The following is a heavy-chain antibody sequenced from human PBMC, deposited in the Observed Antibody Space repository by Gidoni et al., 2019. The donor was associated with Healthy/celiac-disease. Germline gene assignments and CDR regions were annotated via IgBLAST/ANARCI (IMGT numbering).Heavy chain of an antibody. D-gene: IGHD3-3*01. CDR1: GGSFSVYY. V-gene: IGHV4-34*01. CDR2: INHSGST. CDR3: ARGLVDFWSGWGDAFDI. J-gene: IGHJ3*02. Sequence: QVQLQQWGAGLLKPSETLSLTCAVYGGSFSVYYWSWIRQPPGKGLEWIGEINHSGSTNYNPSLKSRVTISVDTSKNQFSLKLSSVTAADTAVYYCARGLVDFWSGWGDAFDIWGQGTMVTVSS.